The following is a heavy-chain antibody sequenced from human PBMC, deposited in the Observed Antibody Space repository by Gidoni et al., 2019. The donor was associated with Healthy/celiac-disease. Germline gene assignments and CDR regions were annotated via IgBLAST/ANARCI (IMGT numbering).Heavy chain of an antibody. D-gene: IGHD3-10*01. V-gene: IGHV4-39*07. CDR1: GGSISSSSYY. CDR2: IYYSGSP. Sequence: QLQLQESGPGLVKPSETLSLTCTVSGGSISSSSYYWGWIRQPPGKGLEWIGSIYYSGSPHYNPSRKSRVTISVDTSKNQFSLKLSSVTAADTAVYYSYGSGSQDYYGMDVWGQGTTVTVSS. J-gene: IGHJ6*02. CDR3: YGSGSQDYYGMDV.